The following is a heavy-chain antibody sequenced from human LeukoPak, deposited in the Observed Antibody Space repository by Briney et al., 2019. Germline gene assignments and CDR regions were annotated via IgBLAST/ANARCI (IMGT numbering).Heavy chain of an antibody. Sequence: GGSLRLSCAASGFTFSSYWMHWVRQAPGKGLVWVSRINSDGSSTRYADSVKGRFTISRDNAKNTLYLQMNSLRAEDTAVDYCARERIAAAGTGFDYWGQGTLVTVSS. D-gene: IGHD6-13*01. V-gene: IGHV3-74*01. CDR1: GFTFSSYW. CDR2: INSDGSST. CDR3: ARERIAAAGTGFDY. J-gene: IGHJ4*02.